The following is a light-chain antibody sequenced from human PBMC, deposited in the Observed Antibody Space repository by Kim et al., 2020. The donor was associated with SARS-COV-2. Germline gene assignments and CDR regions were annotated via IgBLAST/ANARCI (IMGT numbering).Light chain of an antibody. CDR2: MAS. J-gene: IGKJ1*01. CDR1: QSNGSW. Sequence: GERDSITSRCSQSNGSWLAWNQQQPERAHNLLIQMASKSESEAPARFSGSGCGTSLALTISNMQPEDDASDKCQWYHTYETTRTFGQGTKVDIK. CDR3: QWYHTYETTRT. V-gene: IGKV1-5*03.